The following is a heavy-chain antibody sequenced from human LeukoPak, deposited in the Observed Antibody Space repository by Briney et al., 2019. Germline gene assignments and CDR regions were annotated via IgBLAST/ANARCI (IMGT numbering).Heavy chain of an antibody. J-gene: IGHJ4*02. CDR2: ISYDGSNK. CDR3: ARERSSSWYGTFDY. Sequence: PGGSLRLSCAASGFTFSSYAMHWVRQAPGKGLEWVAVISYDGSNKYYADSVKGRFTISRDNSKNTLYLQMNSLRAEDTAVYYCARERSSSWYGTFDYWGQGTPVTVSS. CDR1: GFTFSSYA. D-gene: IGHD6-13*01. V-gene: IGHV3-30*04.